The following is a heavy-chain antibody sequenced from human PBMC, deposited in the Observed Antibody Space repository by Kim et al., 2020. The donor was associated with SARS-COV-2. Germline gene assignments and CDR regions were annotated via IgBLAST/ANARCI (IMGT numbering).Heavy chain of an antibody. V-gene: IGHV1-69*13. CDR2: IIPLFGTT. Sequence: SVKVSCKASGGTFSNYAVSWVRQAPGQGLEWMGGIIPLFGTTTSAHKFQGRVSFTADESTSIVYMDLSSLKSEDTAVYYCARSYGDFGISSFDSWGQGSLVIVSS. CDR1: GGTFSNYA. CDR3: ARSYGDFGISSFDS. D-gene: IGHD4-17*01. J-gene: IGHJ4*01.